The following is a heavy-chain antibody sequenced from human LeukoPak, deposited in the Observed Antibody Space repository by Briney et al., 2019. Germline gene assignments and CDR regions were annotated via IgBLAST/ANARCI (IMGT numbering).Heavy chain of an antibody. V-gene: IGHV4-39*02. CDR3: ARLWSGYRPPDY. Sequence: SETLSLTCTVSGDSINSNNYYWGWIRQPPGKGLEWIGSIYYSGSTYYNPSLKSRVTISVDTSKNHFSLKLSSVTAADTAVYYCARLWSGYRPPDYWGQGTLVTVSS. CDR2: IYYSGST. D-gene: IGHD3-3*01. CDR1: GDSINSNNYY. J-gene: IGHJ4*02.